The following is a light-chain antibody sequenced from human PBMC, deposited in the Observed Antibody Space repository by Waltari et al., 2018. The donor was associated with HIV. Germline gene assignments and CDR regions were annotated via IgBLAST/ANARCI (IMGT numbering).Light chain of an antibody. CDR2: DAS. CDR1: QSVSSTY. V-gene: IGKV3-20*01. Sequence: EIVLTQSPGTLSLSPGERATLSCRASQSVSSTYLAWYRQRPGQAPRLLIYDASSRPTGSPDRFSGSGSGTEFTLTISRLEPEDFAVYFCQQYAVSPRTFGQGTKVEIK. CDR3: QQYAVSPRT. J-gene: IGKJ2*01.